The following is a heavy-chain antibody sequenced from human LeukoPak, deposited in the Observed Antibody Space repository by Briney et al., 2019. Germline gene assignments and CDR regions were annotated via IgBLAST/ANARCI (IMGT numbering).Heavy chain of an antibody. J-gene: IGHJ4*02. CDR3: AAGERLWFGELPLNY. CDR1: GGTFSSYA. CDR2: IIPIFGTA. D-gene: IGHD3-10*01. Sequence: SVKVSCKASGGTFSSYAISWVRQAPGQGLEWMGGIIPIFGTANYAQKFQGRVTITTDESTSTAYMELSSLRSEDTAVYYCAAGERLWFGELPLNYWGQGTLVTVSS. V-gene: IGHV1-69*05.